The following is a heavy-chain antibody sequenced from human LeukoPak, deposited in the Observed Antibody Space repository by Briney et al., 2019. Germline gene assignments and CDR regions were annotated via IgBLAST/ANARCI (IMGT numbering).Heavy chain of an antibody. Sequence: ASVKVSCKASGYTFISYAMNWVRQAPGQGLEWMGWINTNTGKPTYARGFTGRFVFSLDTSVSTAYLQISSLKAEDTAVYYCARDRIAAPDYKPLDAFDIWGQGTMVTVSS. CDR3: ARDRIAAPDYKPLDAFDI. CDR1: GYTFISYA. CDR2: INTNTGKP. D-gene: IGHD6-13*01. J-gene: IGHJ3*02. V-gene: IGHV7-4-1*02.